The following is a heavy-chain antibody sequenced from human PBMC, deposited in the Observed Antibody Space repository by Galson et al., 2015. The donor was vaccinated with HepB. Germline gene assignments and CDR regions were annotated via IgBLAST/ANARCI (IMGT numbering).Heavy chain of an antibody. V-gene: IGHV4-38-2*02. CDR2: IYHSGST. Sequence: LSLTCTVSGYSISSGYYWGWIRQPPGKGLEWIGSIYHSGSTYYNPSLKSRVTISVDTSKNQFSLKLSSVTAADTAVYYCAREGGGYCSGGSCYSDYWGQGTLVTVSS. CDR1: GYSISSGYY. CDR3: AREGGGYCSGGSCYSDY. D-gene: IGHD2-15*01. J-gene: IGHJ4*02.